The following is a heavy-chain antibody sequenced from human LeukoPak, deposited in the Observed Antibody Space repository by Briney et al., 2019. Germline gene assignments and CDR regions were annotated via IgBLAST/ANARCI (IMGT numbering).Heavy chain of an antibody. CDR2: ISSSGSTI. J-gene: IGHJ4*02. D-gene: IGHD6-13*01. V-gene: IGHV3-48*03. CDR1: GFTFSSYE. Sequence: GGSLRLSCAASGFTFSSYEMNWVRQAPGKGLEWVSYISSSGSTICYADSVKGRFTISRDNAKNSLYLQMNSLRAEDTAVYYCAREPPTIIAAAGTVDYWGQGTLVTVSS. CDR3: AREPPTIIAAAGTVDY.